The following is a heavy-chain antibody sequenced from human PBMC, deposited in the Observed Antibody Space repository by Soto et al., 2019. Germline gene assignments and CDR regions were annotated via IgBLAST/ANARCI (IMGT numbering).Heavy chain of an antibody. D-gene: IGHD4-17*01. CDR1: GFTFRNAW. CDR3: TTGVTVTYYYFDY. Sequence: QLVESGGGLVKPGESLRLSCVVSGFTFRNAWMSWVRQAPGKGLEWVGRIKSETDGGTTDYAAPVKGRFTISRDDAKNMLYLQMNSLKSEDTAIYFCTTGVTVTYYYFDYWGQGTLVTVSS. J-gene: IGHJ4*02. CDR2: IKSETDGGTT. V-gene: IGHV3-15*01.